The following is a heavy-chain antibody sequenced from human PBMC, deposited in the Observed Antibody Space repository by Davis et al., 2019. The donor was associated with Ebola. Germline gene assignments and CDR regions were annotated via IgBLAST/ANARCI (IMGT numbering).Heavy chain of an antibody. Sequence: ASVKVSCKASGYTFTGYFMHWVRQAPGQGLEWMGRINPDSGGTDYAQKFQGRVAMTRDMSVSTAYMELSSLRSDDTALYYCARGYSSGSNWFDPWGQGTLVTVPS. J-gene: IGHJ5*02. CDR2: INPDSGGT. CDR1: GYTFTGYF. D-gene: IGHD6-19*01. CDR3: ARGYSSGSNWFDP. V-gene: IGHV1-2*06.